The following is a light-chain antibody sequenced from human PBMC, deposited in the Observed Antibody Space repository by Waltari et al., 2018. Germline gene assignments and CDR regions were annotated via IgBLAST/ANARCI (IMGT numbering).Light chain of an antibody. Sequence: QSVLTQPPSASGPPGQRVTISCSGSSSNIGSHTVHWYQHLPGTAPTLLIFSNNQRPSGVPDRFSGSKSGTSASLAISGLQSEDEADYYCASWDDSLNGHVVFGGGTKLTIL. CDR1: SSNIGSHT. CDR3: ASWDDSLNGHVV. CDR2: SNN. J-gene: IGLJ2*01. V-gene: IGLV1-44*01.